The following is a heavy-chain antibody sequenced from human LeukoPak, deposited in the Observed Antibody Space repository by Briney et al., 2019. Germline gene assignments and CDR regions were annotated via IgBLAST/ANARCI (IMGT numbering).Heavy chain of an antibody. CDR2: ISFSGNTI. CDR3: ARELRTPYDILGRGNAFDI. Sequence: GGSLRLSCAASGFTFSSYEMNWVRQAPGKGLEWVSYISFSGNTIYYADSVKGRFTISRDNAKNSLYLQMNSLRAEDTAVYYCARELRTPYDILGRGNAFDIWGHGTMVTVSS. J-gene: IGHJ3*02. V-gene: IGHV3-48*03. CDR1: GFTFSSYE. D-gene: IGHD3-9*01.